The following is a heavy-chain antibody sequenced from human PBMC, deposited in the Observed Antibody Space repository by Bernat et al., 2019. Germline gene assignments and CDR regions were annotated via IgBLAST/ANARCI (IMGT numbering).Heavy chain of an antibody. Sequence: QVQLQESGPGLVKPSETLSLTCAVSGYSISSGYYWGWIRQPPGKGLEWIGSIYHSGGTYYNPSLKSRVTISVDTSKNQFSLKLSSVTAADTAVYYCARSPGRITGINWFDPWGQGTLVTVSS. V-gene: IGHV4-38-2*01. J-gene: IGHJ5*02. CDR1: GYSISSGYY. D-gene: IGHD1-20*01. CDR2: IYHSGGT. CDR3: ARSPGRITGINWFDP.